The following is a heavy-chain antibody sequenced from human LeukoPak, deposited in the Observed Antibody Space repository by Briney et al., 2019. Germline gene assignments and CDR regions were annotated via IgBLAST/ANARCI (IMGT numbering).Heavy chain of an antibody. CDR3: ARDAAYYYDSSGYYYDAEYFQH. V-gene: IGHV1/OR15-3*02. D-gene: IGHD3-22*01. J-gene: IGHJ1*01. Sequence: GASVKVSCKASGYTFTDYYMHWVRQAPGQGLEWMGWISAYNGNTKYSQKFQGRVTIARDTSASTAYMELSSLRSEDTAVYYCARDAAYYYDSSGYYYDAEYFQHWGQGTLVTVSS. CDR1: GYTFTDYY. CDR2: ISAYNGNT.